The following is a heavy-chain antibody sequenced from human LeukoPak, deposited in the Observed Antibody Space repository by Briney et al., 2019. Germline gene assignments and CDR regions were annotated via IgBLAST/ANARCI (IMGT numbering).Heavy chain of an antibody. J-gene: IGHJ4*02. CDR1: GFTFSSYG. Sequence: GGSLRLSCAASGFTFSSYGMHWVRQAPGKGLEWVAVISYDGSNKYYADSVKGRFTISRDNSKNTLYLQMNSLRAEDTAVYYCARVSLSPLVWLQYNTFDYWGQGTLVTVSS. CDR3: ARVSLSPLVWLQYNTFDY. D-gene: IGHD5-24*01. CDR2: ISYDGSNK. V-gene: IGHV3-30*03.